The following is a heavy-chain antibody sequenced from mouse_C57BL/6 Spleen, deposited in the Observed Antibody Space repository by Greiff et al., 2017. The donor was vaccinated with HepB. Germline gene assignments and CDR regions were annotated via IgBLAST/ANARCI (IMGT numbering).Heavy chain of an antibody. CDR3: ARSGTGLGSHFDY. CDR1: GYTFTSYW. CDR2: INPSSGYT. Sequence: QVQLKQSGAELAKPGASVKLSCKASGYTFTSYWMHWVKQRPGQGLEWIGYINPSSGYTKYNQKFKDKATLTADKSSSTAYMQLSSLTYEDSAVYYCARSGTGLGSHFDYWGQSTTLTVSS. J-gene: IGHJ2*01. V-gene: IGHV1-7*01. D-gene: IGHD1-1*02.